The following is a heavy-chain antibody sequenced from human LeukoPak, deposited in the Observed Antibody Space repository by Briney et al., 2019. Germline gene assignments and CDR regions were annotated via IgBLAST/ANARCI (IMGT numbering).Heavy chain of an antibody. J-gene: IGHJ6*03. D-gene: IGHD4-17*01. CDR3: ARRVLTTGHYYMDV. CDR2: IYPGDSDT. V-gene: IGHV5-51*01. CDR1: GYNFTTYW. Sequence: GESLKISCKGSGYNFTTYWVGWVRQMPGKGLEWMGIIYPGDSDTRYSPSFQGQVTISADKSISTAYLQWSSLRASDTAMYYCARRVLTTGHYYMDVWGKGTTVTVSS.